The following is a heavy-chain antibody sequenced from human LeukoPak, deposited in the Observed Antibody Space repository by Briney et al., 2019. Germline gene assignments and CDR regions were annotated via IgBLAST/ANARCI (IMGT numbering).Heavy chain of an antibody. CDR2: TSYSGST. V-gene: IGHV4-59*01. CDR3: AKGYGDYVGWFDP. D-gene: IGHD4-17*01. CDR1: GGSISNYY. J-gene: IGHJ5*02. Sequence: SETLSLTCTVSGGSISNYYWMWIRQPPGKGLEWIGHTSYSGSTSFNPSLKSRVTLSVDTSKNQFSLKLSSVTAADTAVYYCAKGYGDYVGWFDPWGQGTLVTVSS.